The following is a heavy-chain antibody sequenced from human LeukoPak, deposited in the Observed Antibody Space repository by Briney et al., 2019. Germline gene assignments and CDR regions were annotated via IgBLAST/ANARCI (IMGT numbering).Heavy chain of an antibody. CDR2: TYTSGST. V-gene: IGHV4-61*02. CDR1: GGSISSGSYY. Sequence: SETLSLTCTVSGGSISSGSYYWSWIRQPAGKGLEWIGRTYTSGSTNYNPSLKSRVTISVDTSKNQFSLKLSSVTAADTAVYYCARAWWLRFDYWGQGTLVTVSS. D-gene: IGHD5-12*01. CDR3: ARAWWLRFDY. J-gene: IGHJ4*02.